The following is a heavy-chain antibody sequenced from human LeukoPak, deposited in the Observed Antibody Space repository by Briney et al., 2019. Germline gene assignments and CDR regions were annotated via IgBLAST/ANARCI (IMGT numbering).Heavy chain of an antibody. CDR2: IIPILGIA. D-gene: IGHD6-13*01. CDR3: ASTPAAAGTGWFDP. CDR1: GGTFSSCA. J-gene: IGHJ5*02. Sequence: SVKVSCKASGGTFSSCAISWVRQAPGQGLEWMGRIIPILGIANYAQKFQGRVTITADKSTSTAYMELSSLRSEDTAVYYCASTPAAAGTGWFDPWGQGTLVTVSS. V-gene: IGHV1-69*04.